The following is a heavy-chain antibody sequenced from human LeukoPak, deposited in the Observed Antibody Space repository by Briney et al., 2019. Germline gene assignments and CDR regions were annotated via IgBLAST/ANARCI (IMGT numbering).Heavy chain of an antibody. J-gene: IGHJ4*02. CDR1: GGSISNKY. V-gene: IGHV4-59*12. Sequence: PSETLSLTCTVSGGSISNKYWSWIRQPPGKGLEWIGYIYYSGSTNYNPSLKSRVTILVDTSKNQFSLKLSSVTAADTAVYYCASLYSSSWYGGDYFDYWGQGTLVSVSS. CDR3: ASLYSSSWYGGDYFDY. D-gene: IGHD6-13*01. CDR2: IYYSGST.